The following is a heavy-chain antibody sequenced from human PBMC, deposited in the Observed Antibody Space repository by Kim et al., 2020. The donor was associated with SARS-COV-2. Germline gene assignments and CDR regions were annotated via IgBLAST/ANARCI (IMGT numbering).Heavy chain of an antibody. D-gene: IGHD4-17*01. V-gene: IGHV4-34*01. J-gene: IGHJ4*02. CDR1: GGSFSGYY. CDR3: ARIGAGDYGDYTAGY. Sequence: SETLSLTCAVYGGSFSGYYWSWIRQPPGKGLEWIGEINHSGSTNYNPSLKSRVTISVDTSKNQFSLKLSSVTAADTAVYYCARIGAGDYGDYTAGYWGQGTLVTVSS. CDR2: INHSGST.